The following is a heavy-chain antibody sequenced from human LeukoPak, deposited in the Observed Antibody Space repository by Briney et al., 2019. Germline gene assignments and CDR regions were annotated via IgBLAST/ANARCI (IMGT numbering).Heavy chain of an antibody. V-gene: IGHV1-69*04. CDR1: GGTFSSYA. J-gene: IGHJ4*02. D-gene: IGHD6-13*01. CDR3: AREGSTYSSSWPFDY. CDR2: IIPILGIA. Sequence: SVKVSCKASGGTFSSYAISWVRQAPGQGLEWMGRIIPILGIANYAQKFQGRVTITADKSTSTAYMELSSLRSEDTAVYYCAREGSTYSSSWPFDYWGQGTLVTVSS.